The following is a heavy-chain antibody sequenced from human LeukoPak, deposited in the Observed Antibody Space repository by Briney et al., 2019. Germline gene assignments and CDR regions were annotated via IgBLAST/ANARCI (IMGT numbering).Heavy chain of an antibody. J-gene: IGHJ6*02. CDR1: GGSFSGYY. V-gene: IGHV4-59*01. CDR2: IYYSGST. CDR3: ARDSSYYYGMDV. Sequence: SETLSLTCAVYGGSFSGYYWSWIRQPPGKGLEWIGYIYYSGSTNYNPSLKSRVTISVDTSKNQFSLKLSSVTAADTAVYYCARDSSYYYGMDVWGQGTTVTVSS.